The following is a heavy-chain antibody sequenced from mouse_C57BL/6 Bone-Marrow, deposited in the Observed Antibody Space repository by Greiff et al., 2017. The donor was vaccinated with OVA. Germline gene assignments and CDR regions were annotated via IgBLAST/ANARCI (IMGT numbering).Heavy chain of an antibody. V-gene: IGHV5-12*01. CDR3: ARAMVTTKGFAY. D-gene: IGHD2-2*01. CDR1: GFTFSDYY. CDR2: ISNGGGST. Sequence: DVKLVESGGGLVQPGGSLKLSCAASGFTFSDYYMYWVRQTPEKRLEWVAYISNGGGSTYYPDTVKGRFTISRDNAKNTLYLQMSRLKSEDTAMYYCARAMVTTKGFAYWGQGTLVTVSA. J-gene: IGHJ3*01.